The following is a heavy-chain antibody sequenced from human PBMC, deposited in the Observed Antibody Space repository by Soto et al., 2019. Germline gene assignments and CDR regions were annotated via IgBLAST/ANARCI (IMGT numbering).Heavy chain of an antibody. Sequence: PGGSVRLSCAASGFTGGSNYMSWGRQAPGKGLEWVSVIYSGGSTYYADSVKGRFTISRDNSKNTLYLQMNSLRAEDTAVYYCARVRLLCVGELQRYYFDYCGHRNPVT. J-gene: IGHJ4*01. D-gene: IGHD3-10*01. CDR3: ARVRLLCVGELQRYYFDY. V-gene: IGHV3-53*01. CDR2: IYSGGST. CDR1: GFTGGSNY.